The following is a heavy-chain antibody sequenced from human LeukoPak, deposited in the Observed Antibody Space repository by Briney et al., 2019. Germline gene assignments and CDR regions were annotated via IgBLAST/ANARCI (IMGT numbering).Heavy chain of an antibody. V-gene: IGHV3-48*01. CDR2: ISSTSSTI. D-gene: IGHD3-10*01. J-gene: IGHJ4*02. Sequence: GGSLRLSCTASGFTFSSYTVNWVRQAPGKGLEWVSYISSTSSTIYYADSVKGRFTVSRDNAKNSLYLQMTSLRAEDTAVYYCAGLTRQLSGSNNDYWGQGTLVTVSS. CDR3: AGLTRQLSGSNNDY. CDR1: GFTFSSYT.